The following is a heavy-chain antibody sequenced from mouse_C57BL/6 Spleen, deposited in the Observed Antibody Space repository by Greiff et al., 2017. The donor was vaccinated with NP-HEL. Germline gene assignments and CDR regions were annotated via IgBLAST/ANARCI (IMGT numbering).Heavy chain of an antibody. V-gene: IGHV1-72*01. CDR3: ASWAVPYGYDEAWFAY. J-gene: IGHJ3*01. CDR1: GYTFTSYW. Sequence: VQLQQPGAELVKPGASVKLSCKASGYTFTSYWMHWVKQRPGRGLEWIGRIDPNSGGTKYNEKFKSKATLTVDKPSSTAYMQLSSLTSEDSAVYYCASWAVPYGYDEAWFAYWGQGTLVTVSA. D-gene: IGHD2-2*01. CDR2: IDPNSGGT.